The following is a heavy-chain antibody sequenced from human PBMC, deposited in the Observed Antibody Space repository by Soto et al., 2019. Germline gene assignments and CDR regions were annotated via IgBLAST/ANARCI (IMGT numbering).Heavy chain of an antibody. V-gene: IGHV4-30-2*01. CDR2: MHYIGSS. J-gene: IGHJ5*02. CDR1: GGSISSGGYS. D-gene: IGHD3-22*01. Sequence: QLQLQESGSGLVKPSQTLSLTCAVSGGSISSGGYSWSWIRQPPGKGLEWIGYMHYIGSSYYNPSLKSRVTISGDRSKNQFSLKLSSVTAADTAVYYCARGYDSSGTDQNWFDPWGQGTLVTVSS. CDR3: ARGYDSSGTDQNWFDP.